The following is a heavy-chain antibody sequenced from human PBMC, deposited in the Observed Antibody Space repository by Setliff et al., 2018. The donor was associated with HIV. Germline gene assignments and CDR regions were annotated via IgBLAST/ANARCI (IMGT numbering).Heavy chain of an antibody. Sequence: PGGSLRLSCSGSGFIFSNYAIHWVRQAPGKGLEYVSGFSGIGHGRDFTYYADSVKGRFTISRDNAKNSLYLQMNSLRAEDTAVYYCASPMQQPYPWGQGTLVTVSS. CDR2: FSGIGHGRDFT. V-gene: IGHV3-64*04. CDR3: ASPMQQPYP. J-gene: IGHJ5*02. D-gene: IGHD6-13*01. CDR1: GFIFSNYA.